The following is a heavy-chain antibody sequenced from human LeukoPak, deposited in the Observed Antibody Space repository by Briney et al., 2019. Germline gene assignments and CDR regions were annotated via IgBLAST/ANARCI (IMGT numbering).Heavy chain of an antibody. J-gene: IGHJ4*02. CDR2: IYYSGST. CDR1: GGSISSGDYY. CDR3: ARHPGGSSFDY. D-gene: IGHD1-26*01. V-gene: IGHV4-39*01. Sequence: PSETLSLTCTVSGGSISSGDYYWSWIRQPPGKGLEWIATIYYSGSTYYNPSLKSRVTISVDTSKNQFSLKLSSVTAADTAVYYCARHPGGSSFDYWGQGTLVTVSS.